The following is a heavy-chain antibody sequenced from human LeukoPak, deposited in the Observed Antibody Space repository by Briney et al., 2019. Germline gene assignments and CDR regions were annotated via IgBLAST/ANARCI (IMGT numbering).Heavy chain of an antibody. D-gene: IGHD5-24*01. CDR2: IRHDGTNK. Sequence: PGGSLRHSCAASGFTFGNYGMHRVRQAPGKGLEWVAVIRHDGTNKYYADSVRGRFTFSSDNSKNKLYLQLNSMRADDTAVYYCARMEVRMAYIGCLCPWGTGVLVTVSS. CDR1: GFTFGNYG. CDR3: ARMEVRMAYIGCLCP. V-gene: IGHV3-33*01. J-gene: IGHJ5*02.